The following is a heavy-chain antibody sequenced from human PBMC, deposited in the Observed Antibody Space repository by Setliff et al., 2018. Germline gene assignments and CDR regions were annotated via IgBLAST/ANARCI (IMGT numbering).Heavy chain of an antibody. CDR2: ISRDGTSI. V-gene: IGHV3-23*03. J-gene: IGHJ4*02. CDR1: GLTFSSDA. Sequence: LRLSCAASGLTFSSDAMTWVRQTPGKGLEWVSVISRDGTSIYYADSVKGRFTISRDNSKNTLYLQMNRLRAEDTAIYYCARCSSWHGHYPHFNYWGQGTPVTVSS. D-gene: IGHD6-13*01. CDR3: ARCSSWHGHYPHFNY.